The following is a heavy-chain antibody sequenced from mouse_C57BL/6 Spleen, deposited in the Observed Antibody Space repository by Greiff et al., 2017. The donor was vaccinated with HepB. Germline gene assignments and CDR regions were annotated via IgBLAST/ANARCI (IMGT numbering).Heavy chain of an antibody. CDR2: ISSGSSTI. CDR1: GFTFSDYG. V-gene: IGHV5-17*01. D-gene: IGHD2-4*01. Sequence: EVQGVESGGGLVKPGGSLKLSCAASGFTFSDYGMHWVRQAPEKGLEWVAYISSGSSTIYYADTVKGRFTISRDNAKNTLFLQMTSLRSEDTAMYSCARPLYYDYARGPWFAYWGQGTLVTVSA. CDR3: ARPLYYDYARGPWFAY. J-gene: IGHJ3*01.